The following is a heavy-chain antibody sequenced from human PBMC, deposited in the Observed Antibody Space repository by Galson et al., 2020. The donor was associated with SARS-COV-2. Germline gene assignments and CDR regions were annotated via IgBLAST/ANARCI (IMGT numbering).Heavy chain of an antibody. J-gene: IGHJ4*02. D-gene: IGHD3-10*01. CDR3: ARVTSEGADD. CDR2: IYHSGST. V-gene: IGHV4-4*02. CDR1: GGSISSPSY. Sequence: SETLSLTCAVSGGSISSPSYWPWVRTPPGEGLEWIGEIYHSGSTNYHPSLKSRVSISVDKPKNQCSLRLTSVTAADTAVYYCARVTSEGADDWGQGTLVSVSS.